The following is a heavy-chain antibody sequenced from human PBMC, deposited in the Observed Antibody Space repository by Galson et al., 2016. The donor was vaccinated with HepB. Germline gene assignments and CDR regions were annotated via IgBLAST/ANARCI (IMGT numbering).Heavy chain of an antibody. CDR3: ARTTLDYLDH. CDR2: IYGGGDT. CDR1: GFSVSNNY. J-gene: IGHJ4*02. D-gene: IGHD1-1*01. Sequence: SLRLSCAASGFSVSNNYMSWVRQAPGKGLEWVSVIYGGGDTFYSDSVKGRFTISRDNSKNTLFLQMKSLRAEDTAVYYCARTTLDYLDHWGQGALVTVSS. V-gene: IGHV3-53*01.